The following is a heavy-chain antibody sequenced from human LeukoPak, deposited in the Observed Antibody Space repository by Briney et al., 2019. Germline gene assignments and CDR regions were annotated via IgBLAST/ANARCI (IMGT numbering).Heavy chain of an antibody. CDR1: GGSISSSSYY. CDR2: IYYSGST. Sequence: SETLSLTCTVSGGSISSSSYYWGWIRQPPGKGLEWIGSIYYSGSTYYNPSLKSRVTISVDTSKNQFSLKLSSVTAADTAVYYCARDRYNWNPAGGGDWFDPWGQGTLVTVSS. V-gene: IGHV4-39*07. D-gene: IGHD1-20*01. CDR3: ARDRYNWNPAGGGDWFDP. J-gene: IGHJ5*02.